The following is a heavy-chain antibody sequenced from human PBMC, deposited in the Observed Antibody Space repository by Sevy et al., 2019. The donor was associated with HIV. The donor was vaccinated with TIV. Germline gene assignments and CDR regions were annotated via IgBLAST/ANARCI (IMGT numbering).Heavy chain of an antibody. D-gene: IGHD3-10*01. Sequence: GGSLRLSCAASGFTFSSYSMNWVRQAPGKGLEWVSSISSSSSYIYYADSVKGRFTISRDNAKNSLYLQMNSLRAEATAVYYCARGPITGITMVRGVIGYWGQGTLVTVSS. CDR3: ARGPITGITMVRGVIGY. J-gene: IGHJ4*02. CDR2: ISSSSSYI. V-gene: IGHV3-21*01. CDR1: GFTFSSYS.